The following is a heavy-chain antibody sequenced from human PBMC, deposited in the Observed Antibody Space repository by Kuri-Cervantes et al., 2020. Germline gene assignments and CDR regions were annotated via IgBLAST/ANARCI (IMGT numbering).Heavy chain of an antibody. CDR3: ATAGGGQLGRLDY. D-gene: IGHD6-6*01. V-gene: IGHV1-24*01. J-gene: IGHJ4*02. CDR1: GYTLTELS. Sequence: ASVKVSCKVSGYTLTELSMHWVRQAPGKGLGWMGGFDPEDGETIYAQKFQGRVTMTEDTSTDKAYMELSILRSEDTAVYYCATAGGGQLGRLDYWVQGTLVTVSS. CDR2: FDPEDGET.